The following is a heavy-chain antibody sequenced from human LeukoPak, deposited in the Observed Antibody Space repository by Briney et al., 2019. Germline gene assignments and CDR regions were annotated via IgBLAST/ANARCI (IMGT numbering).Heavy chain of an antibody. J-gene: IGHJ4*02. V-gene: IGHV1-69*05. CDR1: GGTFSSYA. D-gene: IGHD6-19*01. Sequence: ASVKVSCKASGGTFSSYAISWVRQAPGQGLEWMGGIIPIFGTANYAQKLQGRVTMTTDTSTSTAYMELRSLRSDDTAVYYCARDRDSRSSGWNFDYWGQGTLVTVSS. CDR3: ARDRDSRSSGWNFDY. CDR2: IIPIFGTA.